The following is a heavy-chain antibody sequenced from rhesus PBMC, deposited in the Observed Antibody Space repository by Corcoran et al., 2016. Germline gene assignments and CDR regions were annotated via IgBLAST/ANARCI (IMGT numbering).Heavy chain of an antibody. CDR2: MSSDGNKR. Sequence: EVLLVESGGDLVQPGGSLRVSCAASGFTLRSYGMHWARQAPGQGLEGVATMSSDGNKRDYADSFNDRFTSFSDNSINFLYRQMNNLKFDDTAMYYCARGLGWNYLYCLDSWGQGVVVTVSS. CDR1: GFTLRSYG. J-gene: IGHJ6*01. D-gene: IGHD1-1*01. CDR3: ARGLGWNYLYCLDS. V-gene: IGHV3-54*02.